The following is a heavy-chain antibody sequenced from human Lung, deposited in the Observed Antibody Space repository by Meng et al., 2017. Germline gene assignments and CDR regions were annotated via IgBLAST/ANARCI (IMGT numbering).Heavy chain of an antibody. V-gene: IGHV4-61*02. Sequence: SETLSLTCTVSGASINNGDYYWSWIRQPAGKGLEWIGRIYTTGDTNYNPSLKNRVTISIDTSKNQFSLKLTSVTAADTAVYYCAKEGYDARLVLGEFSLVGYGMDVWGQGTTVTGAS. D-gene: IGHD3-16*02. CDR1: GASINNGDYY. J-gene: IGHJ6*02. CDR3: AKEGYDARLVLGEFSLVGYGMDV. CDR2: IYTTGDT.